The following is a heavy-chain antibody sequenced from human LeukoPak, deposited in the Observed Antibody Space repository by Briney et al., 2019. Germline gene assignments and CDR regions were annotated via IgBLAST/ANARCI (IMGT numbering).Heavy chain of an antibody. CDR2: INHSGST. D-gene: IGHD3-10*01. CDR1: GGSFSGYY. CDR3: ARLVRGVHIDY. J-gene: IGHJ4*02. V-gene: IGHV4-34*01. Sequence: SETLSLTCAVYGGSFSGYYWSWIRQPPGKGLEWIGEINHSGSTYYNPSLKSRVTISVDTSKNQFSLKLSSVTAADTAVYYCARLVRGVHIDYWGQGTLVTVSS.